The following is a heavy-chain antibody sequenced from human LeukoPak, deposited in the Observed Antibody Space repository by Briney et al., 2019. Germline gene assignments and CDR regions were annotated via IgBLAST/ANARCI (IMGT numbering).Heavy chain of an antibody. CDR1: GFTFSSYA. J-gene: IGHJ4*02. CDR2: ISYDGSNK. D-gene: IGHD3-22*01. CDR3: ARGVEGYYDSSGYPPSPTYCFDY. Sequence: GGSLRLSCAASGFTFSSYAMHWVRQAPGKGLEWVAVISYDGSNKYYADSVKGRFTISRDNSKNTLYLQMNSLRAEDTAVYYCARGVEGYYDSSGYPPSPTYCFDYWGQGTLVTVSS. V-gene: IGHV3-30*04.